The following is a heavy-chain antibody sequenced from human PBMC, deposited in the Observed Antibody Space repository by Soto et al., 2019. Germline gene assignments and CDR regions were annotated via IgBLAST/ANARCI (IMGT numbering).Heavy chain of an antibody. Sequence: ASVKVSCKASGYTFTGYYMHWVRQAPGQGLEWMGWINPNSGGTNYAQKFQGWVTMTRDTSISTAYMELSRLRSDDTAVYYCARGPSLPDIVVVPAAMPEKDPYYYYYMDVWGKGTTVTVSS. CDR3: ARGPSLPDIVVVPAAMPEKDPYYYYYMDV. D-gene: IGHD2-2*01. J-gene: IGHJ6*03. CDR1: GYTFTGYY. CDR2: INPNSGGT. V-gene: IGHV1-2*04.